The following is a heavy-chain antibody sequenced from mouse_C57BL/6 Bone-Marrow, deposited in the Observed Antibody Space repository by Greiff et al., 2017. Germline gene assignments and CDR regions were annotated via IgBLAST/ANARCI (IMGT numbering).Heavy chain of an antibody. D-gene: IGHD1-1*01. J-gene: IGHJ2*01. V-gene: IGHV1-26*01. CDR1: GYTFTDYY. Sequence: VQLQQSGPELVKPGASVKISCKASGYTFTDYYMNWVKQSHGKSLEWIGDINPNNGGTSYNQKLKGKATLTVDKSSSTSYMELRSLNSEDSAVYYCARDYYGSSWYFDYWGQGTILTGSS. CDR3: ARDYYGSSWYFDY. CDR2: INPNNGGT.